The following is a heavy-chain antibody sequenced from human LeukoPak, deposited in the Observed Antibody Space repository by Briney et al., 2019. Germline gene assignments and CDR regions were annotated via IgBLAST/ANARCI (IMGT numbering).Heavy chain of an antibody. D-gene: IGHD2-2*01. J-gene: IGHJ4*02. V-gene: IGHV3-30*04. Sequence: GGSLRLSCAAPGFTFSSYAMHWVHQAPGKGLEWVAVISYDGSNKYYADSVKGRFTISRDNSKNTLYLQMNSLRAEDTAVYYCASAEGFVVVPAALDYWGQGTLVTVSS. CDR1: GFTFSSYA. CDR2: ISYDGSNK. CDR3: ASAEGFVVVPAALDY.